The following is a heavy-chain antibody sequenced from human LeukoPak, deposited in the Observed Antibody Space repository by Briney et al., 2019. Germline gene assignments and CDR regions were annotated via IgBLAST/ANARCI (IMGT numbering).Heavy chain of an antibody. CDR2: INTDGSNT. D-gene: IGHD2-15*01. CDR1: GFNFRSYW. CDR3: VKEAGYCSGGGCYRWFEA. Sequence: GVTLRLSCAASGFNFRSYWMHWVRQAPGKGLVWVSRINTDGSNTKYADSVKGRFTISRDDAKSSTSLQINSLRADDTAVYYCVKEAGYCSGGGCYRWFEAWGRGTLVTVSS. V-gene: IGHV3-74*03. J-gene: IGHJ5*02.